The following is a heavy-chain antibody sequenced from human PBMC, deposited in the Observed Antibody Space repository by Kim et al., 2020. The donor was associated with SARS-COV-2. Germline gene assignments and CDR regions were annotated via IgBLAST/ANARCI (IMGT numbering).Heavy chain of an antibody. CDR2: IKPDGSGT. V-gene: IGHV3-7*03. CDR3: ARDLRFFDL. J-gene: IGHJ2*01. CDR1: EFTFSSYW. Sequence: GGSLRLSCAASEFTFSSYWMAWVRRTPGKGLEPVGTIKPDGSGTSYVDSVRGRFTISRDNPKNSLYLQMNSLRAEDTAVYYCARDLRFFDLWGRGTLVTVSS.